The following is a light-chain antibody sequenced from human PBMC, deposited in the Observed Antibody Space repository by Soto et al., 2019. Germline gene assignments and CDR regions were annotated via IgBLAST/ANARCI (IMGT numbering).Light chain of an antibody. CDR3: CSYGGSRPYV. CDR1: DNDIGTYNL. CDR2: DVS. Sequence: QSALTQPASVSGSPGQSITISCTGTDNDIGTYNLVSWYQQCPGTAPKVIIFDVSSRPSGVPSRFSGSKSGNTASLTISALQAEDEADYYCCSYGGSRPYVFGTGTKLTVL. V-gene: IGLV2-23*02. J-gene: IGLJ1*01.